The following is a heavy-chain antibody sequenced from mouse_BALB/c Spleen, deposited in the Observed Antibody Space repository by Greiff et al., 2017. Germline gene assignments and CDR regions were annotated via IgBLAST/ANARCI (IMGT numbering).Heavy chain of an antibody. Sequence: EVQLQQSGAGLVKPGASLKFSCTASGFNIKDTYMHWVMQRPEQSLEWIGRIDRANGNTKYDPKFQGRVTITADTSSNTAYLQLSSLTSEDTTVYYCARGYYGSSSAMDYWGQGTSVTVSS. CDR1: GFNIKDTY. CDR3: ARGYYGSSSAMDY. D-gene: IGHD1-1*01. J-gene: IGHJ4*01. V-gene: IGHV14-3*02. CDR2: IDRANGNT.